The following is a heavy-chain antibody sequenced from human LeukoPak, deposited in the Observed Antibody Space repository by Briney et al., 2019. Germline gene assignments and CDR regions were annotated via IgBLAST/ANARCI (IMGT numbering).Heavy chain of an antibody. Sequence: ASVKVSCKASGYAFTSYDINWVRQATGQGLEWMGWMNPNSGNTGYAQKFQGRVTITRNNSISTAYMELSSLRSEDTAVYYCARVGIYSSGWYTWGQGTLVTVSS. J-gene: IGHJ4*02. CDR1: GYAFTSYD. CDR3: ARVGIYSSGWYT. CDR2: MNPNSGNT. D-gene: IGHD6-19*01. V-gene: IGHV1-8*03.